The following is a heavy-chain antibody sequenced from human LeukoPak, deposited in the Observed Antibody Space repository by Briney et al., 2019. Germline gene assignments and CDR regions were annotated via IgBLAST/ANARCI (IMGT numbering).Heavy chain of an antibody. Sequence: GGSLRLSCAASGITFSSYYMSWVRQAPGKGLEWVSIISSSGGSTNNAASVKGRFTLSRDNSKNTLYLQMNILRAEDTAVYYCATAPVIHWFFIFWAQGQLLTVSS. D-gene: IGHD3-9*01. CDR2: ISSSGGST. CDR1: GITFSSYY. V-gene: IGHV3-23*01. CDR3: ATAPVIHWFFIF. J-gene: IGHJ4*02.